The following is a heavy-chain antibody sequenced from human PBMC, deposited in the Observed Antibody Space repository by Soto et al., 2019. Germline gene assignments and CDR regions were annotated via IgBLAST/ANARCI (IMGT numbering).Heavy chain of an antibody. V-gene: IGHV1-69*16. CDR3: ARPDEGGYSSNHHYYYALDV. J-gene: IGHJ6*02. CDR1: GGTFRSYS. CDR2: IIPTLDIT. Sequence: QVQLVQSGAEVKKPGSSVKVSCKASGGTFRSYSISWVRQAPGQGLEWMGGIIPTLDITNYARKFQGRATITTDESTSTGYMELSSVGSDDTAVYYCARPDEGGYSSNHHYYYALDVWGQGTTVTV. D-gene: IGHD3-22*01.